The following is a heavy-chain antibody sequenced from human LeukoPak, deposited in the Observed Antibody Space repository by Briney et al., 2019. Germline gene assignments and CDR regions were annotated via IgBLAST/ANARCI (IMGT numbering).Heavy chain of an antibody. J-gene: IGHJ4*02. CDR2: ISAYNGNT. CDR3: ARALLYYYDSSGYTPGDY. V-gene: IGHV1-18*01. Sequence: ASVKVSCKASGCTFTSYGISWVRQAPGQGLEWMGWISAYNGNTNYAQKLQGRVTMTTDTSTSTAYMELRSLRSDDTAVYYCARALLYYYDSSGYTPGDYWGQGTLVTVSS. CDR1: GCTFTSYG. D-gene: IGHD3-22*01.